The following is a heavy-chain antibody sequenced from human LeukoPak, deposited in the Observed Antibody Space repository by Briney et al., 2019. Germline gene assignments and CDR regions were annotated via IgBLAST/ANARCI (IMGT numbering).Heavy chain of an antibody. Sequence: SETLSLTCTVSGGSISSYYWSWIRQPPGKGLEWIGYIYYSGSTNYNPSLKSRVTISVDTSKNQFSLKLSSVTAADTAVYYCAGEYRSGGTLYYFDYWGQGTLVTVSS. V-gene: IGHV4-59*01. J-gene: IGHJ4*02. D-gene: IGHD6-19*01. CDR2: IYYSGST. CDR3: AGEYRSGGTLYYFDY. CDR1: GGSISSYY.